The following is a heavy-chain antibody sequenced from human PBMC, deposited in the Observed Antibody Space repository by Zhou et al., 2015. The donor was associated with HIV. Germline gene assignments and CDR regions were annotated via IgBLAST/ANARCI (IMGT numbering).Heavy chain of an antibody. CDR2: ISGGGTTI. V-gene: IGHV3-11*04. D-gene: IGHD6-19*01. J-gene: IGHJ5*02. CDR3: ARAGIAVAGNHNWFDP. Sequence: VQLVESGGGLVQPGRSLRLSCAASGFTLNDYYMSWIRQAPGKGLEWLSYISGGGTTIYYADSVKGRFTISRDNAKNSLYLQMNSLRAEDTAVYYCARAGIAVAGNHNWFDPWGQGTLVTVSS. CDR1: GFTLNDYY.